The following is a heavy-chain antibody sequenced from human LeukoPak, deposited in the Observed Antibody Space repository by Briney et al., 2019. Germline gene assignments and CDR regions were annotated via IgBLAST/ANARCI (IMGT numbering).Heavy chain of an antibody. CDR2: IYYSGST. CDR3: ARVRYFDWLSLYYYYMDV. D-gene: IGHD3-9*01. Sequence: SETLSLTCTVSGGSISGSSYYWGWIRQPPGKGLEWIGSIYYSGSTYYNPSLKSRVTISVDTSKNQFSLKLSSVTAADTAVYYCARVRYFDWLSLYYYYMDVWGKGTTVTVSS. CDR1: GGSISGSSYY. V-gene: IGHV4-39*07. J-gene: IGHJ6*03.